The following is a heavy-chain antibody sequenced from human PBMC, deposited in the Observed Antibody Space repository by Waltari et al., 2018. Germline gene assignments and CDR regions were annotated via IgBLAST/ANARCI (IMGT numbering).Heavy chain of an antibody. V-gene: IGHV3-23*01. CDR1: GFTFSTYA. Sequence: EVPLLASGGGLVQPGGSLRLPCSASGFTFSTYAITWVRQAPGKGREWVSSSNAGGGSTYHAESVRGRFKITRDNSKTTLFLQMNGLRVEDTAVYYCAKVPSHDYGPPFHFDEWGQGTLVAVSS. D-gene: IGHD4-17*01. J-gene: IGHJ4*02. CDR3: AKVPSHDYGPPFHFDE. CDR2: SNAGGGST.